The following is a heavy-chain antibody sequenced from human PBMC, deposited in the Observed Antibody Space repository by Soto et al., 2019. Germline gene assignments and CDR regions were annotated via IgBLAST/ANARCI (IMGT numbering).Heavy chain of an antibody. Sequence: SETLSLTCTVSGGSISSYYWSWIRQPPGKGLEWIGYIYYSGSTNYNPSLKSRVTISVDTSKNQFSLKLSSVTAADTAVYYCARDPGGSYGGDIWGQGTMVTVSS. D-gene: IGHD1-26*01. J-gene: IGHJ3*02. CDR2: IYYSGST. CDR3: ARDPGGSYGGDI. V-gene: IGHV4-59*01. CDR1: GGSISSYY.